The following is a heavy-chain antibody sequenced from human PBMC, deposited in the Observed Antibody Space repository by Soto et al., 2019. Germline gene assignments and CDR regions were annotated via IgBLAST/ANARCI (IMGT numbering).Heavy chain of an antibody. D-gene: IGHD3-3*01. CDR1: AFTFRNYW. CDR2: IKENGSGT. CDR3: AKDEGYDFWSGPGNV. J-gene: IGHJ6*04. Sequence: SGGSLRLSCAASAFTFRNYWMSWVRQAPGKGLEWVADIKENGSGTYYADSVKGRFTISRDNSKNTLYLQMNSLRAEDTAVYYCAKDEGYDFWSGPGNVWGKGTTVTVSS. V-gene: IGHV3-23*01.